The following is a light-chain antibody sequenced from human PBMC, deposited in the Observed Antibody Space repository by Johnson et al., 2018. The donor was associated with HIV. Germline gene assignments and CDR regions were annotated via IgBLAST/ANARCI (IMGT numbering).Light chain of an antibody. J-gene: IGLJ1*01. CDR2: ENN. CDR3: GTGGSSLSAGYV. Sequence: QAVLTQPPSVSAAPVQKVTISCSGSSSNIGNNYVSWYQQLPGTAPKLLIYENNKRPSGIPDRFSGSKSATSATLGITGLPPGDEADYYSGTGGSSLSAGYVFGAGTKATGL. CDR1: SSNIGNNY. V-gene: IGLV1-51*02.